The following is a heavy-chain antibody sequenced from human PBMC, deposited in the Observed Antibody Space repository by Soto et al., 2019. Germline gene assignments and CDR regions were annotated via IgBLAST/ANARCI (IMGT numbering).Heavy chain of an antibody. CDR2: ISASGGNT. D-gene: IGHD6-6*01. Sequence: EVQLLESGGGLVQPGGSLRLSCAASGFSFSTNAMSWVRQAPGKGLEWVSGISASGGNTYYADCVKGRFTISRDNSKNTLYLQINSLRAGDTAVYYCAKDFYSTSYSTSSFSAFDFWGQGTVVTVSS. CDR1: GFSFSTNA. J-gene: IGHJ3*01. V-gene: IGHV3-23*01. CDR3: AKDFYSTSYSTSSFSAFDF.